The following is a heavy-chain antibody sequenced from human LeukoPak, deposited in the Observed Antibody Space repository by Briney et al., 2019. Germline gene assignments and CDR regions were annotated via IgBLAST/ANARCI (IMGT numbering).Heavy chain of an antibody. CDR1: GFTFSTYG. CDR2: IWYDGSNK. V-gene: IGHV3-33*06. Sequence: GGSLRLSCAASGFTFSTYGMHWVRQAPGKGLEWVAVIWYDGSNKQYAESVKGRFTITRDNSKNTLYLQMNSLRAEDTAVYYCAKDRYSYAFEYSDSWGQGTLVTVSS. D-gene: IGHD5-18*01. CDR3: AKDRYSYAFEYSDS. J-gene: IGHJ4*02.